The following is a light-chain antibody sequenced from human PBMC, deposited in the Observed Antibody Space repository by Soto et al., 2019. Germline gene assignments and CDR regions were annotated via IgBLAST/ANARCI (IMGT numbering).Light chain of an antibody. J-gene: IGLJ2*01. CDR2: DVS. Sequence: QSVLTQPASVSGSPGQSITISCTGTSSDFGDYKYVSWYQQHPGKVPKLMIYDVSYRASGVSDRFSGSKFGNTASLTISGLQAEDEGDYYCSSYISSTIRIFGGGTKVTVL. CDR3: SSYISSTIRI. V-gene: IGLV2-14*03. CDR1: SSDFGDYKY.